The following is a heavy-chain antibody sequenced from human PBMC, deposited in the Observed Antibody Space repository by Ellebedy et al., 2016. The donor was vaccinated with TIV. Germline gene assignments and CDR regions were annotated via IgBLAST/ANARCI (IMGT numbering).Heavy chain of an antibody. V-gene: IGHV3-23*01. CDR3: ARDRDSNWLFDY. CDR1: GFTFTSYA. Sequence: GGSLRLSXAASGFTFTSYAMSWVRQAPGKGLEWVSAISGSGVGTYHADSVKGRFTISRDDAENSLYLQMNSLRDEDTALYYCARDRDSNWLFDYWGQGTLVTVYS. J-gene: IGHJ4*02. CDR2: ISGSGVGT. D-gene: IGHD6-13*01.